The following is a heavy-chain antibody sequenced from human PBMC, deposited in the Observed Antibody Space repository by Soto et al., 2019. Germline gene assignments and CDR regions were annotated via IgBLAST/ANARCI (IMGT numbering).Heavy chain of an antibody. CDR3: AIVSRREKYVMDV. CDR1: GLTFSDSY. Sequence: PGGSLRVSCAASGLTFSDSYMSWIRQAPGKGLEWISYITFSGNTVYYADSLKGRFTISRDNAKNSLYLQMNRLRAEDTAVYYCAIVSRREKYVMDVWGQVTIVTVS. CDR2: ITFSGNTV. J-gene: IGHJ6*02. V-gene: IGHV3-11*01.